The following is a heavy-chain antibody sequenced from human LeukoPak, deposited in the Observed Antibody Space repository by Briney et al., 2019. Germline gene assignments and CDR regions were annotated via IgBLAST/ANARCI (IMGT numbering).Heavy chain of an antibody. D-gene: IGHD3-22*01. CDR3: ARDGGYYYDSSGYYPFDY. J-gene: IGHJ4*02. CDR2: IKQDGSEK. V-gene: IGHV3-7*01. Sequence: GGSLRLSCAASGFTFSSYAMSWVRQAPGKGLEWVANIKQDGSEKYYVDSVKGRFTISRDNAKNSLYLQMNSLRAEDTAVYYCARDGGYYYDSSGYYPFDYWGQGTLVTASS. CDR1: GFTFSSYA.